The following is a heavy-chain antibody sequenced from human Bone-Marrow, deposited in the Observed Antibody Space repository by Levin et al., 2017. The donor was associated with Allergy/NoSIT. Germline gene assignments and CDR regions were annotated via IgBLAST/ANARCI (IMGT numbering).Heavy chain of an antibody. CDR3: ARTGTTIFGVVAAFDY. CDR2: ISSSSSYI. D-gene: IGHD3-3*01. Sequence: NAGGSLRLSCAASGFTFSSYSMNWVRQAPGKGLEWVSSISSSSSYIYYADSVKGRFTISRDNAKNSLYLQMNSLRAEDTAVYYCARTGTTIFGVVAAFDYWGQGTLVTVSS. V-gene: IGHV3-21*01. J-gene: IGHJ4*02. CDR1: GFTFSSYS.